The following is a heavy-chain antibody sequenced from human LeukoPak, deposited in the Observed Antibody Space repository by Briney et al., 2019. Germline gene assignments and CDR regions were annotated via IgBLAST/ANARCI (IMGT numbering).Heavy chain of an antibody. Sequence: PETLSLTCTVSGGSISGYYWSWIRQPAGKGLEWIGRIYTSGSTNYNSSLKSRVTMSVDTSKNQFSLRLTSVTAADTAVYYCARAGYCSFASCYSYWYFDLWGRGTQVTVSS. V-gene: IGHV4-4*07. D-gene: IGHD2-2*01. J-gene: IGHJ2*01. CDR3: ARAGYCSFASCYSYWYFDL. CDR2: IYTSGST. CDR1: GGSISGYY.